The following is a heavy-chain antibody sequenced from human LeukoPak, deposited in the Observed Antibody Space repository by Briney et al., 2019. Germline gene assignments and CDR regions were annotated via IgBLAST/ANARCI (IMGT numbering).Heavy chain of an antibody. J-gene: IGHJ4*02. Sequence: PSETLSLTCAVSGYPISNGYYWGWIRQPPGKGLEWIGSIYYSGNTYDNPSLKSRVTISLDTSKNQFSLRLSSVTAADTAVYYCARRYSNYFFDYWGQGTLVTVSS. CDR3: ARRYSNYFFDY. V-gene: IGHV4-38-2*01. D-gene: IGHD4-11*01. CDR1: GYPISNGYY. CDR2: IYYSGNT.